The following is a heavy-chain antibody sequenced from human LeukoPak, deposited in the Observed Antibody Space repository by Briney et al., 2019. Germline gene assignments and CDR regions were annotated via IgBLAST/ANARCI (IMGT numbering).Heavy chain of an antibody. Sequence: GGSLRLSCAASGFTFSSYAMHWVRQAPGKGLEWVAVISYDGSNKYYADSVKGRFTISRDNSKNSLYLQMNSLRAEDTAVYYCARGPTRANSTDYWGQGALVTVSS. J-gene: IGHJ4*02. V-gene: IGHV3-30*04. CDR3: ARGPTRANSTDY. D-gene: IGHD2/OR15-2a*01. CDR2: ISYDGSNK. CDR1: GFTFSSYA.